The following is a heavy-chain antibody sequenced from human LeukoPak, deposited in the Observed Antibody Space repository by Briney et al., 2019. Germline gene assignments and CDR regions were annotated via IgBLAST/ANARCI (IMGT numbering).Heavy chain of an antibody. J-gene: IGHJ4*02. D-gene: IGHD5-24*01. Sequence: SETLSLTCTVSGGSISSGGYYWSWIRQPPGKGLEWIGYIYYSGSTNYNPSLKSRVTISVDTSKNQFSLKLSSVTAADTAVYYCARRRRDGYNGVDYWGQGTLVVVSS. V-gene: IGHV4-61*08. CDR1: GGSISSGGYY. CDR2: IYYSGST. CDR3: ARRRRDGYNGVDY.